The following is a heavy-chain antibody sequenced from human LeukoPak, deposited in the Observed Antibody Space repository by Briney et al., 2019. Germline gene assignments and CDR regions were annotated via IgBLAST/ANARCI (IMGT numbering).Heavy chain of an antibody. CDR1: GGSISSSDYY. Sequence: SETLSLTCTVSGGSISSSDYYWGWIRQPPGKGLEWIASIYYSGTTHYNPSHQSRVTMSVDTSKNQFSLKLSSVTAADTAVYYCAAESERWLLRSWGQGTLVTVSS. CDR3: AAESERWLLRS. V-gene: IGHV4-39*07. CDR2: IYYSGTT. D-gene: IGHD6-19*01. J-gene: IGHJ4*02.